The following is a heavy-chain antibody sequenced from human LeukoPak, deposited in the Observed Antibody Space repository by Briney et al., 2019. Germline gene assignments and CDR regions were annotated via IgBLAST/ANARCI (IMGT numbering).Heavy chain of an antibody. Sequence: PGRSLRLSCAASGFTFSSYWMHWVRQAPGKGLVWVSGINTDGSSTNYADSVKGRFTISRDNAKNTLYLQMNSLRVEDMAVYYCYRGNAEQWGEGTLVTVSS. V-gene: IGHV3-74*01. D-gene: IGHD4-23*01. J-gene: IGHJ1*01. CDR2: INTDGSST. CDR1: GFTFSSYW. CDR3: YRGNAEQ.